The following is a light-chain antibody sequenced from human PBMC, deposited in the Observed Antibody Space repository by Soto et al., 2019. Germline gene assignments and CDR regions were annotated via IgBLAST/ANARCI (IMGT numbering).Light chain of an antibody. V-gene: IGKV3-15*01. CDR3: QQYGSSPT. J-gene: IGKJ5*01. Sequence: EIVITQSPATLSVSPGGRATLSCRASQSISDTLAWYQQKPGQAPRLLIYGASTRAPGFPARFSGSGSGTDFTLTISRLEPEDFAVYYCQQYGSSPTFGQGTRLEIK. CDR2: GAS. CDR1: QSISDT.